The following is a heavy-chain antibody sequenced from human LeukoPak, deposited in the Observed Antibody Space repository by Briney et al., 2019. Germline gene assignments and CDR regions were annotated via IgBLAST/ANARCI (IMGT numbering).Heavy chain of an antibody. CDR2: IIPLFGSV. CDR3: ARVLNYYGSGSHSDY. V-gene: IGHV1-69*05. CDR1: GGTFSSYG. D-gene: IGHD3-10*01. Sequence: SVKVSCKASGGTFSSYGITWVRQAPGQGLEWMGGIIPLFGSVHYAQKLQGRVTMTTDTSTSTAYMELRSLRSDDTAVYYCARVLNYYGSGSHSDYWGQGTLVTVSS. J-gene: IGHJ4*02.